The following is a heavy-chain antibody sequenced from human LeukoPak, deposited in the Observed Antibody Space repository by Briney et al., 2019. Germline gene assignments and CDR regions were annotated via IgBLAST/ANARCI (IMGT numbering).Heavy chain of an antibody. CDR2: ISAMGVST. D-gene: IGHD3-10*02. J-gene: IGHJ6*04. CDR1: GFTFSNYA. Sequence: GGSLRLSCVASGFTFSNYAMDWVRQAPGKGLEWVSGISAMGVSTYYADSAKGRFTISRDNSKNTLYLQMNSLRAEDTAVYYCAELGITMIGGVWGKGTTVTISS. V-gene: IGHV3-23*01. CDR3: AELGITMIGGV.